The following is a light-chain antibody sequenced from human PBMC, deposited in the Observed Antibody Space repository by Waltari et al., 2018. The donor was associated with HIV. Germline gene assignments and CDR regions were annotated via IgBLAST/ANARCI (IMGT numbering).Light chain of an antibody. CDR3: QVWDNIGGRVV. Sequence: SYGLTQPPSMSVAAGQAAKLLCGGHNIRARSVHLYQKRTGQGPKLVVYANSDRPPGTRDRFSGSSSRNTATLTISRVEAGDEAEYYCQVWDNIGGRVVFGGGTKLTVL. V-gene: IGLV3-21*02. CDR2: ANS. J-gene: IGLJ2*01. CDR1: NIRARS.